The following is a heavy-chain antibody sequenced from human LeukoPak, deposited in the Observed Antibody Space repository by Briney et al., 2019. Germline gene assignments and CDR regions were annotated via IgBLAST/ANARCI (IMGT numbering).Heavy chain of an antibody. Sequence: GASVKVSCKASGYTFTGYYMHWVRQAPGQGLEWMGWINPNSGGTNYAQKFQGRVTMTRNTSISTAYMELSSLRSEDTAVYYCASSYGDLEYFQHWGQGTLVTVSS. CDR1: GYTFTGYY. J-gene: IGHJ1*01. V-gene: IGHV1-2*02. CDR3: ASSYGDLEYFQH. D-gene: IGHD4-17*01. CDR2: INPNSGGT.